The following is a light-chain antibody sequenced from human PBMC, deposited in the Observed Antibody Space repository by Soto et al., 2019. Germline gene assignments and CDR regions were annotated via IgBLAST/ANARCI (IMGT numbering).Light chain of an antibody. CDR3: QQYGNSPPSYT. V-gene: IGKV3-20*01. CDR2: GAS. J-gene: IGKJ2*01. CDR1: QSVSSIF. Sequence: EIVLTQSPGTLSLSPGERATLSCRASQSVSSIFLAWYQQRPGQPPRLLIYGASTRATGVPDRFSGSGSGTDFTLTISRLEPEDFAVYYCQQYGNSPPSYTFGQGTKLEMK.